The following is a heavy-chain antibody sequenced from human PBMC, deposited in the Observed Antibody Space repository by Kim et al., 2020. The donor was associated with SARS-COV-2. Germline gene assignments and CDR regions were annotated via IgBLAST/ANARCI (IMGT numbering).Heavy chain of an antibody. CDR2: IYYSGST. Sequence: SETLSLTCTVSGGSVSSGSYYWSWIRQPPGKGLEWIGYIYYSGSTNYNPSLKSRVTISVDTSKNQFSLKLSSVTAADTAVYYCARIGYWYFDLWGRGTLVTVSS. CDR1: GGSVSSGSYY. V-gene: IGHV4-61*01. J-gene: IGHJ2*01. CDR3: ARIGYWYFDL.